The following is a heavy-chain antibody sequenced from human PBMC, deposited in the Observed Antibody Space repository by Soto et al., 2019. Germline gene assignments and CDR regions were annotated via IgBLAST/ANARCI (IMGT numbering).Heavy chain of an antibody. Sequence: QVQLQQWGAGLLKPSETLSLTCAVDSGSFSTYYCSWTRQPPGKGLEWIGEIHPSGDTDYNPSLSNRVTISLDTSTNQFSLKLTSVTAADTAVYLCSRGRDPHKGGGTWGQGTLVTVSS. D-gene: IGHD3-16*01. CDR1: SGSFSTYY. CDR3: SRGRDPHKGGGT. V-gene: IGHV4-34*02. CDR2: IHPSGDT. J-gene: IGHJ5*02.